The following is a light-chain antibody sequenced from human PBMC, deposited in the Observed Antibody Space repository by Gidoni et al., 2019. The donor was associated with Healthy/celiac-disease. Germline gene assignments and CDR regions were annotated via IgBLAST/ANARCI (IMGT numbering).Light chain of an antibody. CDR2: AAS. CDR3: QQSYSTPPENT. Sequence: PVTQSPFSLSASVGDRVNITCRASQSISSYLNWYQQKPGKAPKLLIYAASSLQSWVPSRLSGSGSGTDFTLTISSLQPEDFATYYCQQSYSTPPENTFGQGTKLEIK. V-gene: IGKV1-39*01. CDR1: QSISSY. J-gene: IGKJ2*01.